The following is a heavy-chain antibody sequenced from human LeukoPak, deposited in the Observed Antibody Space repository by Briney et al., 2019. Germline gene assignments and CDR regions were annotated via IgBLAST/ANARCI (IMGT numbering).Heavy chain of an antibody. CDR2: INTNGANT. J-gene: IGHJ4*02. CDR3: VKGLDYSSSQMDS. V-gene: IGHV3-64*05. D-gene: IGHD6-6*01. Sequence: XXWVRQAXXXXXXYVSSINTNGANTYYADSVKGRFTISRDNSRNTVYVQMNSLTPEDTAVYYCVKGLDYSSSQMDSWGQGALVTVSS.